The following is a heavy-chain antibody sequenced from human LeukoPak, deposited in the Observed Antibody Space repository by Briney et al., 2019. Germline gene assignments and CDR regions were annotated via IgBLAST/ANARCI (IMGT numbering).Heavy chain of an antibody. V-gene: IGHV4-31*03. CDR3: ARSIVVVTTTFDY. D-gene: IGHD2-21*02. Sequence: SQTLSLTCTVSGGSISSGGYYWSWIRRHPGKGLEWIGYIYYSGSTYYNPSLKSRVTISVDTSKNQFSLKLSSVTAADTAVYYCARSIVVVTTTFDYWGQGTLVTVSS. CDR1: GGSISSGGYY. CDR2: IYYSGST. J-gene: IGHJ4*02.